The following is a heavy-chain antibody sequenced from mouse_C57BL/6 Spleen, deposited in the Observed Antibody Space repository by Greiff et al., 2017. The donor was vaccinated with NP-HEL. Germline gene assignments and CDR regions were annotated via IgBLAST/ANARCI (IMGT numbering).Heavy chain of an antibody. J-gene: IGHJ4*01. V-gene: IGHV1-64*01. Sequence: QVQLQQPGAELVKPGASVKLSCKASGYTFNSYWMHWVKQRPGQGLEWIGMIHPNSGSTNYNEKFKSKATLTVDKSSSTSDMQLSSLTSEDSAVYYCARDYYGSSYGAMDYWGQGTSVTVSS. CDR3: ARDYYGSSYGAMDY. D-gene: IGHD1-1*01. CDR1: GYTFNSYW. CDR2: IHPNSGST.